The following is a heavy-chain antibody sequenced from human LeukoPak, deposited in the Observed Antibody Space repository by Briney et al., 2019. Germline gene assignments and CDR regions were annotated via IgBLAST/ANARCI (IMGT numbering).Heavy chain of an antibody. CDR3: ARNWGVASRYLDH. V-gene: IGHV3-20*04. J-gene: IGHJ4*02. Sequence: SGGSLRLSCAASGFTFDDYDISWVRQAPGKGLEWVTGINWNGGSTHYADSVKGRFTISRDNANNSLYLQMNSLRAEDTALCYCARNWGVASRYLDHWGQGTLVTVSS. D-gene: IGHD3-10*01. CDR2: INWNGGST. CDR1: GFTFDDYD.